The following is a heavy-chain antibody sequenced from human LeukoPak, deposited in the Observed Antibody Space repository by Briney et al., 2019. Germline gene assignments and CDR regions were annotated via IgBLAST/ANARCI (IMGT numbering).Heavy chain of an antibody. CDR2: MFYRGST. CDR3: VRQGGWGGAASLIEF. V-gene: IGHV4-39*01. Sequence: SETLSLTCTVSGVSISPSTHHWAWIRQPPGKGLEWIGGMFYRGSTYYNASLKSRVTLSVDTSRNQFSLKLSSVTPSDTAMYYCVRQGGWGGAASLIEFWGQGTLVTVSS. J-gene: IGHJ4*02. CDR1: GVSISPSTHH. D-gene: IGHD2-15*01.